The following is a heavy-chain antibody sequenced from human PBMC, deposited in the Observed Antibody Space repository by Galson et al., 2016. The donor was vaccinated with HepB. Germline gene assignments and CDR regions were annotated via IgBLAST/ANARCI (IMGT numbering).Heavy chain of an antibody. CDR3: AKGITGGPRGGFDM. D-gene: IGHD1-14*01. CDR2: ISYDGSNK. J-gene: IGHJ3*02. CDR1: RFTFSSYV. V-gene: IGHV3-30*18. Sequence: SLRLSCAASRFTFSSYVMHWVRQAPGKGLEWVAVISYDGSNKYYIDSVKGRFIISRDNSKSTLYLQMYSLRAEDTAVFYCAKGITGGPRGGFDMWGQGTMVTVSS.